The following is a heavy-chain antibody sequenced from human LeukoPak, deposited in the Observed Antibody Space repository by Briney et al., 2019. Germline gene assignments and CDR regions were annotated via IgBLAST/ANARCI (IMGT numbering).Heavy chain of an antibody. CDR3: IRGRVHLDY. CDR1: GFTFGDYA. V-gene: IGHV3-49*04. Sequence: GSLRLSCKVSGFTFGDYAMTWVRQAPGKGLEWVGFIRSKAYGGTIEYAASVKGRFTISRDDSKSSAYLQMNSLKTEDTAVYYCIRGRVHLDYWGQGTLVTVSS. CDR2: IRSKAYGGTI. J-gene: IGHJ4*02.